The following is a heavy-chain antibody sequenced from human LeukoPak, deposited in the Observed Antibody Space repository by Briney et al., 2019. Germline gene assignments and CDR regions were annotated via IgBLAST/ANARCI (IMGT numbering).Heavy chain of an antibody. J-gene: IGHJ4*02. D-gene: IGHD4-23*01. CDR3: AKTQGSYGGNPFDY. CDR2: ISWNSGSI. CDR1: GFTFDDYA. V-gene: IGHV3-9*01. Sequence: PGRSLRLSCAASGFTFDDYAMHWVRQAPGKGLEWVSGISWNSGSIGYADSVKGRFTISRDNAKNSLYLQMDSLRAEDTALYYCAKTQGSYGGNPFDYWGQGTLVTVSS.